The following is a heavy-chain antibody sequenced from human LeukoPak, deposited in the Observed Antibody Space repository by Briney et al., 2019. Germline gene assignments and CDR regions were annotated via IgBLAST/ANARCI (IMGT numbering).Heavy chain of an antibody. CDR2: ISRSGDIT. Sequence: PGGSLRLSCAASGAAFSKYGMKWVRQAAGAGLEYISGISRSGDITHYADSVKGRFTISRDNVKNTLYLQMNSLRAEDTAVYYCANARVMIPFFDYWGQGTLVTVSS. J-gene: IGHJ4*02. V-gene: IGHV3-23*01. D-gene: IGHD3-22*01. CDR1: GAAFSKYG. CDR3: ANARVMIPFFDY.